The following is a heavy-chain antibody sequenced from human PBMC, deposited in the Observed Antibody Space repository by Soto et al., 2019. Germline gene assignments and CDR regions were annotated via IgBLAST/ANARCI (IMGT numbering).Heavy chain of an antibody. Sequence: QVQLVQSGAEVKKPGSSVKVSCKASGDTFSNFGISWVRQAPGQGLEWMGGIIPMFGTANYAQKFQGRVTLTAYESKITADMELSSLRSEDTAVYYCTRDRDDSAYDHAGQYYYGMDVWRQGTTVTVSS. V-gene: IGHV1-69*01. J-gene: IGHJ6*02. CDR2: IIPMFGTA. CDR1: GDTFSNFG. CDR3: TRDRDDSAYDHAGQYYYGMDV. D-gene: IGHD5-12*01.